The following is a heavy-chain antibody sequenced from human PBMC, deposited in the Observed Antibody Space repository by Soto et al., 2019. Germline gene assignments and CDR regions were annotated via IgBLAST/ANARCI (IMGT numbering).Heavy chain of an antibody. CDR1: GGSISSYY. D-gene: IGHD3-10*01. CDR3: ARVRGSHYYYYGMDV. Sequence: SETLSLTSTASGGSISSYYWSWIRQPPGKGLEWIGYIYYSGSTNYNPSLKSRVTISVDTSKNQFSLKLSSVTAADTAVYYCARVRGSHYYYYGMDVWGQGTTVTVSS. V-gene: IGHV4-59*01. J-gene: IGHJ6*02. CDR2: IYYSGST.